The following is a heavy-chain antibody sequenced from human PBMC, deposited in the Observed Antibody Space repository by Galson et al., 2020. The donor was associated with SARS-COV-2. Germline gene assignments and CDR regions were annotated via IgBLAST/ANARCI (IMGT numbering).Heavy chain of an antibody. CDR3: AKLTGSRSDYVGY. J-gene: IGHJ4*02. D-gene: IGHD3-10*01. V-gene: IGHV3-9*01. CDR1: GFTFDDYA. CDR2: ISWNSGSI. Sequence: LSLTCAASGFTFDDYAMHWVRQAPGKGLEWVSGISWNSGSIGYADSVKGRFTISRDNAKNSLYLQMNSLRAEDTALYYCAKLTGSRSDYVGYWGQGTLVTVSS.